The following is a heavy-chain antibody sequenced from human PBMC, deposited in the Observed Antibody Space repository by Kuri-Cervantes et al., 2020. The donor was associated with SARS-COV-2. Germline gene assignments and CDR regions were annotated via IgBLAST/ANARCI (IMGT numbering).Heavy chain of an antibody. CDR3: ARDQSSGVLANYFDP. V-gene: IGHV3-23*01. CDR2: TTGSGATT. D-gene: IGHD4/OR15-4a*01. CDR1: GFSFNTYA. Sequence: GESLKISCAASGFSFNTYAMTWVRQAPGKGLEWVSSTTGSGATTFYADSVKGRFTISRDNSNNILYLQMNSLRADDTAVYSCARDQSSGVLANYFDPWGQGTLVTVSS. J-gene: IGHJ5*02.